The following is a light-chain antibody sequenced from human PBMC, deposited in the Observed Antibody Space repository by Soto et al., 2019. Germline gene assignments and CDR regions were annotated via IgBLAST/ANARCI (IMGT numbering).Light chain of an antibody. J-gene: IGKJ1*01. Sequence: IQLTQSPSSLSASVGDRVTITCRASQDIAIYLAWYQQKPGEAPKLLIYAASTLYGGVPSRFSGSGSGTEVTITISSLQPDDFETYYGQQYKRYPWTFGQGTKV. CDR2: AAS. V-gene: IGKV1-9*01. CDR3: QQYKRYPWT. CDR1: QDIAIY.